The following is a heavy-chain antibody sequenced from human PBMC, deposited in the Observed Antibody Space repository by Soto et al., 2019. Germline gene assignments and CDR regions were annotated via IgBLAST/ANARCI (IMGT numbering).Heavy chain of an antibody. CDR2: ISSSSSYI. J-gene: IGHJ4*02. V-gene: IGHV3-21*01. Sequence: GGSLRLSCAASGFTFSSYSMNWVRQAPGKGLEWVSSISSSSSYIYYADSVKGRFTISRDNAKNSLYLQMNSLRAEDTAVYYCARDHKEDGYSGYELDYWGQGTLVNVSS. CDR1: GFTFSSYS. CDR3: ARDHKEDGYSGYELDY. D-gene: IGHD5-12*01.